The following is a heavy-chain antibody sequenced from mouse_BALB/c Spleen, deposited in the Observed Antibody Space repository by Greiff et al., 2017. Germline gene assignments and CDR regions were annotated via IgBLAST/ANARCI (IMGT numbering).Heavy chain of an antibody. CDR3: ARGGGNYAFAY. J-gene: IGHJ3*01. CDR2: ISYSGST. CDR1: GYSITSDYA. D-gene: IGHD2-1*01. V-gene: IGHV3-2*02. Sequence: EVKLVESGPGLVKPSQSLSLTCTVTGYSITSDYAWNWIRQFPGNKLEWMGYISYSGSTSYNPSLKSRISITRDTSKNQFFLQLNSVTTEDTATYYCARGGGNYAFAYWGQGTLVTVSA.